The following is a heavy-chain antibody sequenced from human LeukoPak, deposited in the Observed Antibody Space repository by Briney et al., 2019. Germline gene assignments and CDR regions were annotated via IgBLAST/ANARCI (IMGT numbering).Heavy chain of an antibody. CDR3: ARVDDSSGYYYSDAFDI. V-gene: IGHV3-7*03. Sequence: PGGSLRLSCAASGFTFSSYWMSWVRQAPGKGLEWVANIKQDGSEKYYVDSVKGRSTISRDNAKNSLYLQMNSLRAEDTAVYYCARVDDSSGYYYSDAFDIWGQGTMVTVSS. CDR1: GFTFSSYW. D-gene: IGHD3-22*01. CDR2: IKQDGSEK. J-gene: IGHJ3*02.